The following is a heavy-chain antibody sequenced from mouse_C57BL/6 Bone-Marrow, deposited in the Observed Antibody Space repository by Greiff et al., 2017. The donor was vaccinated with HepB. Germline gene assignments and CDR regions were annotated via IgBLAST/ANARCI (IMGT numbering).Heavy chain of an antibody. V-gene: IGHV1-50*01. CDR2: IDPSDSYT. CDR3: ARLRGTEGY. Sequence: QVQLQQPGAELVKPGASVKLSCKASGYTFTSYWMQWVKQRPGQGLEWIGEIDPSDSYTNYNQKFKGKATLTVDTSSSTAYMQLSSLTSEDSAVYYCARLRGTEGYWGQGTTLTVSS. J-gene: IGHJ2*01. CDR1: GYTFTSYW. D-gene: IGHD3-3*01.